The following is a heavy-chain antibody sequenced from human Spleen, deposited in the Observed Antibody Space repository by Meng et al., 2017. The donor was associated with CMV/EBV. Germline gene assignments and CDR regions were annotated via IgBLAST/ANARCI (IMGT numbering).Heavy chain of an antibody. V-gene: IGHV1-2*02. Sequence: ASVKVSCKASGYTFTAHYFHWVRQAPGQGLEWMGWIHPHRGDTNYAQQFQGRVTLTRDTSINTGYMELTRLTSDDTAVYYCARSTGAYPGGAIDIWGQGTMVTVSS. D-gene: IGHD1-1*01. J-gene: IGHJ3*02. CDR2: IHPHRGDT. CDR3: ARSTGAYPGGAIDI. CDR1: GYTFTAHY.